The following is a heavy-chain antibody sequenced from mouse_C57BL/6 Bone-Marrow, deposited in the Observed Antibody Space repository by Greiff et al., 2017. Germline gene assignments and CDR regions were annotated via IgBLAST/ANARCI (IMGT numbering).Heavy chain of an antibody. D-gene: IGHD3-2*02. J-gene: IGHJ3*01. Sequence: EVQLQQSGPGLAKPSQTLSLSCSVTGYSITSDYWNWIRKFPGNKLEYIGYISYNCGTYYNPYLNSRISITRDTSTNQYYLQLNSVTTEDTATYYCARSGGSGLFAYWGQGTLVTVSA. V-gene: IGHV3-8*01. CDR1: GYSITSDY. CDR3: ARSGGSGLFAY. CDR2: ISYNCGT.